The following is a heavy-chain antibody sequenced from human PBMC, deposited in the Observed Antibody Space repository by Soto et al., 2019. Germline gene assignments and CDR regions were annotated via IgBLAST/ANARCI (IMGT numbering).Heavy chain of an antibody. CDR1: GGTFSRHA. Sequence: QVQLVQSGAEVRKPGSSVKVSCKASGGTFSRHAISWVRQAPGQGLEWMGGIIPIFGTANHAQKFQGRVTIIADESTSTVYMELSSLRSEDTAVYYCARGEQQLVLFTAGFDYWGQGTLVTVSS. CDR2: IIPIFGTA. V-gene: IGHV1-69*01. J-gene: IGHJ4*02. D-gene: IGHD6-13*01. CDR3: ARGEQQLVLFTAGFDY.